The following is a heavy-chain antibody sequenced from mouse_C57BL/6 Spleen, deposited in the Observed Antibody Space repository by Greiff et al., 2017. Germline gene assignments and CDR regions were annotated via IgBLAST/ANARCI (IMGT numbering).Heavy chain of an antibody. J-gene: IGHJ3*01. Sequence: VQLQQSGPELVKPGASVKISCKASGYAFSSSWMNWVKQRPGKGLEWIGRIYPGDGDTNYNGKFKGKATLTADKSSSTAYMQLSSLTSEDSAVYFCANLYYGSSPAWFAYWGQGTLVTVSA. CDR1: GYAFSSSW. V-gene: IGHV1-82*01. D-gene: IGHD1-1*01. CDR2: IYPGDGDT. CDR3: ANLYYGSSPAWFAY.